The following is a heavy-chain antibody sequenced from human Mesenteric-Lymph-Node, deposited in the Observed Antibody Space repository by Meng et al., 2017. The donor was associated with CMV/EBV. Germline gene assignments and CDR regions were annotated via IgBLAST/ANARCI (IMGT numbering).Heavy chain of an antibody. CDR1: GFTFSSYW. J-gene: IGHJ6*02. CDR3: ARGDWNYSRFYYYYYGMDV. Sequence: GESLKISCAASGFTFSSYWMSWVRQAPGKGLEWVANIKQDGSEKYYVDSVKGRFTISRDNAKNSLYLQMNSLRAEDTAVYYCARGDWNYSRFYYYYYGMDVWGQGTTVTVSS. D-gene: IGHD1-7*01. CDR2: IKQDGSEK. V-gene: IGHV3-7*01.